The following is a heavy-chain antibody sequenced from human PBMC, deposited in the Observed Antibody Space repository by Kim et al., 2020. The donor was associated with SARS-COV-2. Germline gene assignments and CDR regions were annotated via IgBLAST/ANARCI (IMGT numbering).Heavy chain of an antibody. V-gene: IGHV4-30-2*01. J-gene: IGHJ6*02. CDR1: GGSISSGGYS. Sequence: SETLSLTCAVSGGSISSGGYSWSWIRQPPGKGLEWIGYIYHSGSTYYNPSLKSRVTISVDRSKNQFSLKLSSVTAADTAVYYCARARAARPIYYYYGMDVWGQGTTVTVSS. D-gene: IGHD6-6*01. CDR2: IYHSGST. CDR3: ARARAARPIYYYYGMDV.